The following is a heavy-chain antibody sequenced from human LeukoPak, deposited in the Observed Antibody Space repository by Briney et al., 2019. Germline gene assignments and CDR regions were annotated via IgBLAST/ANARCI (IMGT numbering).Heavy chain of an antibody. CDR3: AKVGYYDFWSGYRTLDY. Sequence: EGSLRLSCAASGFTFSSYGMHWVRQAPGKGLEWVAFIRYDGSNKYYADSVKGRFTISRDNSKNTLYLQMNSLRAEDTAVYYCAKVGYYDFWSGYRTLDYWGQGTLVTVSS. CDR2: IRYDGSNK. V-gene: IGHV3-30*02. D-gene: IGHD3-3*01. CDR1: GFTFSSYG. J-gene: IGHJ4*02.